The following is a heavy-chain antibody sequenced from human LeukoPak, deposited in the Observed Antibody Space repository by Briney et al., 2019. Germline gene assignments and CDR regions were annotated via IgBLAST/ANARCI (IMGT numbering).Heavy chain of an antibody. CDR2: IYTSGST. Sequence: GSLRLSCAASGFPFSDYYMSRIRQPAGKGLEWIGRIYTSGSTNYNPSLKSRVTMSVDTSKNQFSLKLSSVTAADTAVYYCAREGSGWYVWFDPWGQGTLVTVSS. CDR1: GFPFSDYY. V-gene: IGHV4-4*07. J-gene: IGHJ5*02. CDR3: AREGSGWYVWFDP. D-gene: IGHD6-19*01.